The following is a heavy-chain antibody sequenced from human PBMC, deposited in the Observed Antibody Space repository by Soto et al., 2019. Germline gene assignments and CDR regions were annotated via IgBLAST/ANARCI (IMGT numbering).Heavy chain of an antibody. V-gene: IGHV1-18*01. CDR3: ARDEGSSTSLNFDY. D-gene: IGHD2-2*01. CDR2: ISAYNGNT. J-gene: IGHJ4*02. Sequence: RPSVKVSCKASGYTFTSYGISWVRQAPGQGLEWMGWISAYNGNTNYAQKLQGRVTMTTDTSTSTAYMELRSLRSDDTAVYYCARDEGSSTSLNFDYWGQGTLVTVSS. CDR1: GYTFTSYG.